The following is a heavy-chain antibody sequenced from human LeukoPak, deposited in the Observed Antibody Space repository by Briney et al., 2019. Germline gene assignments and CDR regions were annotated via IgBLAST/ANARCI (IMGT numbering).Heavy chain of an antibody. Sequence: GGSLRLSCAASGFTVSDNYMSWVSQAPGKGLEWVSMIFSGGATYYADSVNDRFTISRDNSKNTLSLQMNSLSADDTAMYYCARATVVGGYYFDYWGPGTLVTVSS. CDR3: ARATVVGGYYFDY. CDR1: GFTVSDNY. CDR2: IFSGGAT. D-gene: IGHD1-26*01. J-gene: IGHJ4*02. V-gene: IGHV3-66*01.